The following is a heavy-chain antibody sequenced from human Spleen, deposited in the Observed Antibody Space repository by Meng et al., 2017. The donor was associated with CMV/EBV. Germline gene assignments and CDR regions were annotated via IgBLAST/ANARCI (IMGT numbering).Heavy chain of an antibody. CDR2: IYSGGST. D-gene: IGHD6-13*01. CDR1: GFTVSSNY. CDR3: ARSPSKAAASYYFDY. Sequence: EVQLVESGGGLVQPGGPLTLACAASGFTVSSNYMSWVRQAPGKGLEWVSVIYSGGSTYYADSVKGRFTISRDNSKNTLYLQMNSLRAEDTAVYYCARSPSKAAASYYFDYWGQGTLVTVSS. J-gene: IGHJ4*02. V-gene: IGHV3-66*01.